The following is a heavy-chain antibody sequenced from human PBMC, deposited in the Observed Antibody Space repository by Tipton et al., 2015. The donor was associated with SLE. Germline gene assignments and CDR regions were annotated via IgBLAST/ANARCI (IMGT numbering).Heavy chain of an antibody. J-gene: IGHJ4*02. V-gene: IGHV3-23*03. CDR1: GFTFNTYA. CDR3: ARGWSEVGSTPSPYGY. Sequence: SLRLSCTASGFTFNTYAMSWVRQAPGRGLEWVSSVYGGSGDTLYADSMKGRFTTSRDNSKNTLYLEVNSLRHEDTAVYYCARGWSEVGSTPSPYGYWGQGTLVTVSS. D-gene: IGHD1-26*01. CDR2: VYGGSGDT.